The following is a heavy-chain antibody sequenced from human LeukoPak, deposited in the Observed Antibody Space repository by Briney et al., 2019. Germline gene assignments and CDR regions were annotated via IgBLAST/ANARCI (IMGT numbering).Heavy chain of an antibody. CDR3: ARDFGKEPTPFNY. J-gene: IGHJ4*02. D-gene: IGHD2-15*01. Sequence: GGSLRLSCAASGSTFSSYSMNWVRQAPGTGLEWVSSISSSSSYIYYADSVKGRFTISRDNAKNSLYLQMNSLRAEDTAVYYCARDFGKEPTPFNYWGQGTLVTVSS. V-gene: IGHV3-21*01. CDR2: ISSSSSYI. CDR1: GSTFSSYS.